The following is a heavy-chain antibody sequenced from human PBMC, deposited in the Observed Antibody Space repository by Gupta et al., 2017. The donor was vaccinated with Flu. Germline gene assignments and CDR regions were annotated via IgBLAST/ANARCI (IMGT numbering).Heavy chain of an antibody. J-gene: IGHJ6*02. V-gene: IGHV4-61*02. CDR1: GVPISRPGYF. Sequence: QVALQESGPALLKASDTLSLTCNVSGVPISRPGYFWGWIRQSPGKGLEWIGRISSRGSPDDNPSRKDRVTMSLPTSANQSSMTLKSVTAADAGIYYCVRDRRVARSGFTMDGGGQRTTVAVSS. CDR2: ISSRGSP. D-gene: IGHD1-26*01. CDR3: VRDRRVARSGFTMDG.